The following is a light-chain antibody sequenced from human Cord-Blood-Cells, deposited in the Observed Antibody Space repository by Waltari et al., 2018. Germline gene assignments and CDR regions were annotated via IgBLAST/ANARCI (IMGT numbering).Light chain of an antibody. CDR2: DVS. V-gene: IGLV2-14*01. J-gene: IGLJ2*01. CDR3: SSYTSSSTRV. CDR1: TSDVGGYNY. Sequence: QSALTQPASVSRSPGQSITTSCTGPTSDVGGYNYVSWYQQHPGKAPKLMIYDVSNRPSGVSNRFSGSKSGNTASLTISGLQAEDEADYYCSSYTSSSTRVFGGGTKLTVL.